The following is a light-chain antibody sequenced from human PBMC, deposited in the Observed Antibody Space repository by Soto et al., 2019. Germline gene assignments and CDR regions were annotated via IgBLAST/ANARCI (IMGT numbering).Light chain of an antibody. J-gene: IGKJ1*01. CDR1: QSVTKNY. Sequence: EIVLTQSPGTLSLSPGERATLSCRASQSVTKNYLAWYQQKPGQAPRLLIDDALNRATGVPDRFSGSGSGTDFNLTISRLEPEDFAVYYCHQCAHSPLTFGQGTKVEIK. CDR3: HQCAHSPLT. CDR2: DAL. V-gene: IGKV3-20*01.